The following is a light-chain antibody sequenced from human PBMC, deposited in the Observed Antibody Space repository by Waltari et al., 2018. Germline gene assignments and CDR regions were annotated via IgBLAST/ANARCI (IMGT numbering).Light chain of an antibody. V-gene: IGKV1-27*01. Sequence: DIQMNQSPSSLSASLGDRVPITCRASQGISNYLAWYQQKPGKVPKLLIYAASTLQSGVPSRFSGSGSGTDFTLTISSLQPEDVATYYCQKYNSAPPWTFGQGTKVEIK. J-gene: IGKJ1*01. CDR2: AAS. CDR3: QKYNSAPPWT. CDR1: QGISNY.